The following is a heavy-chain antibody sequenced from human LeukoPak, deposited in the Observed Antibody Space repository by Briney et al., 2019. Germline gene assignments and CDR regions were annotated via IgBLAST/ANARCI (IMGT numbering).Heavy chain of an antibody. CDR2: ISWNSGSI. V-gene: IGHV3-9*01. D-gene: IGHD4-11*01. Sequence: PGGSLRLSCAASGFTFDDYAMHWVRQAPGKGLEWVSGISWNSGSIGYADSVKGRFTISRDNAKMSLYLQMNSLRVEDTAVYYCATYSTRNAREFQSWGQGTLVTVSS. CDR3: ATYSTRNAREFQS. CDR1: GFTFDDYA. J-gene: IGHJ1*01.